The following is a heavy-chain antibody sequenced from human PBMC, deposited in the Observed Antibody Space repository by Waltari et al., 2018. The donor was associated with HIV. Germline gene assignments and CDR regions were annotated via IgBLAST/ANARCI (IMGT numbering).Heavy chain of an antibody. CDR3: ARGGEWVYFDY. CDR1: GGSFSGYY. D-gene: IGHD3-10*01. CDR2: INQSGST. J-gene: IGHJ4*02. V-gene: IGHV4-34*04. Sequence: QVQLQQWGAGLLKPSEPLSLTCPVYGGSFSGYYWSGILQPPGKGLEWYVEINQSGSTNNDPSLNGRCTISVDTSKNQFSLKLSSVTAADTAVYYCARGGEWVYFDYWGQGTLVTVSS.